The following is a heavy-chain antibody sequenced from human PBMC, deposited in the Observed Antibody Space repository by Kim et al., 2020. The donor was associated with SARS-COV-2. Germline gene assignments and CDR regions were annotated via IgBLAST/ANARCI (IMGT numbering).Heavy chain of an antibody. J-gene: IGHJ6*02. CDR2: IYYSGST. CDR3: ARVTRVPGYSYGNYYYYGMDV. V-gene: IGHV4-39*07. D-gene: IGHD5-18*01. Sequence: SETLSLTCTVSGGSISSSSYYWGWIRQPPGKGLEWIGSIYYSGSTYYNPSLKSRVTISVDTSKNLFSLKLSSVTAADTAVYYCARVTRVPGYSYGNYYYYGMDVWGQGTTVTVSS. CDR1: GGSISSSSYY.